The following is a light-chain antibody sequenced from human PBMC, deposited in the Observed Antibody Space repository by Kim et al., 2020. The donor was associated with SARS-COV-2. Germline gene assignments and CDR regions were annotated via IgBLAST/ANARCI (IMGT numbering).Light chain of an antibody. Sequence: TGERATRSCRASHSVSICLAWYQQKPGPAPRLLIYDASTRATGIPARFSGSGSGTDFTLTLSSLEPEDVAFYYCQQRSNWPSIFTFGPGTKVDIK. J-gene: IGKJ3*01. CDR1: HSVSIC. V-gene: IGKV3-11*01. CDR3: QQRSNWPSIFT. CDR2: DAS.